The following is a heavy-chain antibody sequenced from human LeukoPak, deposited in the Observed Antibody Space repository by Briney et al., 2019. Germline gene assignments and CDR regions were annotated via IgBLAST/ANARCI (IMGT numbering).Heavy chain of an antibody. D-gene: IGHD3-3*01. J-gene: IGHJ4*02. Sequence: GGSLRLSCAASGFTFSDAWMTWVCQAPGKGLEWVGRIRSKTEGGTADYAAAVKGRFTISRDDSKNTLYVQIHSLKTEDTAVYYCTTTIFGRGGYWGQGTLVTVSS. V-gene: IGHV3-15*01. CDR1: GFTFSDAW. CDR3: TTTIFGRGGY. CDR2: IRSKTEGGTA.